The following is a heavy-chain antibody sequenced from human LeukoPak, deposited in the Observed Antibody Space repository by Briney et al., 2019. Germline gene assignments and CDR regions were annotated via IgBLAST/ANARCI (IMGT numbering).Heavy chain of an antibody. CDR2: IYYSGST. CDR1: GGSISSSSYY. Sequence: SETLSLTCTVSGGSISSSSYYWGWIRQPPGKGLEWIGSIYYSGSTYYNPSLKSRVTISVDTSKNQFSLKLSSVTAADTAVHYCASHSRSANWFDPWGQGTLVTVSS. D-gene: IGHD1-14*01. J-gene: IGHJ5*02. CDR3: ASHSRSANWFDP. V-gene: IGHV4-39*01.